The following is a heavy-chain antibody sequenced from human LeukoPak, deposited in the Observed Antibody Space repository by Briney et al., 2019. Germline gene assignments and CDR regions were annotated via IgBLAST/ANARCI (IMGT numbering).Heavy chain of an antibody. D-gene: IGHD3-22*01. CDR2: IYPGDSDT. CDR1: GYSFTSYW. CDR3: ARQYYYDSSGWDAFDI. J-gene: IGHJ3*02. V-gene: IGHV5-51*01. Sequence: GESLKISCKGSGYSFTSYWIGWVRQMPGKGLEWMGIIYPGDSDTRYSPSFQGQVTISADKSISTAYLQWSSLKASDTAMYYCARQYYYDSSGWDAFDIWGQGTMVTVSP.